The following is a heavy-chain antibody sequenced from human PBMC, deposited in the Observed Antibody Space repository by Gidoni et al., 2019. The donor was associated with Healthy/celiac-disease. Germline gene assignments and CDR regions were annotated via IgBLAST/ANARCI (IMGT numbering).Heavy chain of an antibody. D-gene: IGHD1-20*01. CDR3: ARGRKSITGTTFDY. Sequence: QVQLQQWGAGLLKPSETLSLTCAVYGGSFSGYYWSWIRQPPGKGLEWIGEINHSGSTNYNPSLKSRVTISVDTSKNQFSLKLSSVTAADTAVYYCARGRKSITGTTFDYWGQGTLVTVSS. V-gene: IGHV4-34*01. CDR1: GGSFSGYY. J-gene: IGHJ4*02. CDR2: INHSGST.